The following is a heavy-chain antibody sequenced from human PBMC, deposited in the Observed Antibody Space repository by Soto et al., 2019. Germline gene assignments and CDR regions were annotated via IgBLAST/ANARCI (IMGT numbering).Heavy chain of an antibody. CDR3: AKFFVGTGGSSGWPWSFHY. CDR1: GFTFSSYA. CDR2: ISGSGGTT. J-gene: IGHJ4*02. D-gene: IGHD6-25*01. Sequence: EVQLLESGGGLVQPGRSLRLSCAASGFTFSSYAMSWVRQAPGKGLEWVSAISGSGGTTYYADSVKGRFTISRDNSMNTLFLQMNSLRAEDTAVYYCAKFFVGTGGSSGWPWSFHYWGQGTLVTVSS. V-gene: IGHV3-23*01.